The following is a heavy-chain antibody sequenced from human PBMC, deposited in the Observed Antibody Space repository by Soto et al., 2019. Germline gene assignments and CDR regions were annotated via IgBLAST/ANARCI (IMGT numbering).Heavy chain of an antibody. V-gene: IGHV3-7*03. D-gene: IGHD5-18*01. CDR2: IKQDGSEK. J-gene: IGHJ4*02. Sequence: PGGSLRLSCAASVFTFSSYWMSWVRQAPGKGLEWVANIKQDGSEKYYVDSVKGRFTISRDNAKNSLYLQMNSLRAEDTAVYYCARGGVQLWPEHFDYWGQGTLVTVSS. CDR1: VFTFSSYW. CDR3: ARGGVQLWPEHFDY.